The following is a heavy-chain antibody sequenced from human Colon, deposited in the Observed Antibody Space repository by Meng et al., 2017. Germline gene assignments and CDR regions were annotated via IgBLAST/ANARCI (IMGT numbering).Heavy chain of an antibody. J-gene: IGHJ4*02. D-gene: IGHD2-15*01. Sequence: EVQLVESGGGLVKPGGSLRLSCAASGFTFSSYSMNWVRQAPGKGLEWVSSISSSSSYADSVKGRFTISRYNAKNSLYLQMNSLRAEDTAVYYCARGRVVVVASPSDYWGQGTLVTVSS. CDR1: GFTFSSYS. CDR3: ARGRVVVVASPSDY. V-gene: IGHV3-21*01. CDR2: ISSSSS.